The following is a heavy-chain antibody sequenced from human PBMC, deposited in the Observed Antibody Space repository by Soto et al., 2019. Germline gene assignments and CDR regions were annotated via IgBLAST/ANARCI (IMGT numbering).Heavy chain of an antibody. D-gene: IGHD2-8*01. CDR2: INPNSGGT. CDR3: ARDVEDIVLMVYANCCMEV. J-gene: IGHJ6*01. CDR1: GYTFTGYY. Sequence: VSVKVSSKASGYTFTGYYMHWVRQAPGQGLEWMGWINPNSGGTNYAQKFQGRVTMTRDTSISTAYMELSRLRSDDTAVYYCARDVEDIVLMVYANCCMEVCGRGTTVAVAS. V-gene: IGHV1-2*02.